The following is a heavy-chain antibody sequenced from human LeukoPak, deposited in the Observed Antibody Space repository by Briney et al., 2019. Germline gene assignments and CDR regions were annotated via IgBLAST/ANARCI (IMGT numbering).Heavy chain of an antibody. D-gene: IGHD3-10*01. Sequence: PGGSLRLSCAASGFTFSNAWMSWVRQGPGKGLEWVGRIKSKTDGGTTDYAAPVKGRFTISRDDSKNTLYLQMNSLKTVVTDVSYCTTQRSRITMVRGVIRSDHWGQGTLVTVSS. J-gene: IGHJ4*02. CDR1: GFTFSNAW. CDR3: TTQRSRITMVRGVIRSDH. CDR2: IKSKTDGGTT. V-gene: IGHV3-15*01.